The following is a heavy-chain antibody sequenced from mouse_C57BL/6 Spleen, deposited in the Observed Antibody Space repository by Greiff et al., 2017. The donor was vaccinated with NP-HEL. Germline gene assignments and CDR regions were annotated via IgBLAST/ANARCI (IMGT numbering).Heavy chain of an antibody. D-gene: IGHD1-1*01. CDR1: GYTFTDYE. Sequence: VKLQESGAELVRPGASVTLSCKASGYTFTDYEMHWVKQTPVHGLEWIGAIDPETGGTADKSSSTAYMELRSLTSGDSAVYYCTWGGAGSSLFDYWGQGTTLTVSS. V-gene: IGHV1-15*01. J-gene: IGHJ2*01. CDR3: TWGGAGSSLFDY. CDR2: IDPETGG.